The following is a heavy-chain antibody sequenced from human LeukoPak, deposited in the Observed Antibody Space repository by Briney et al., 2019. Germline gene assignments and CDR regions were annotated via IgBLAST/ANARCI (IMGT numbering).Heavy chain of an antibody. J-gene: IGHJ4*02. D-gene: IGHD3/OR15-3a*01. CDR1: GGSFSGYY. CDR2: INHSGST. CDR3: ARDGTGIYYFDY. Sequence: SETLSLTCAVYGGSFSGYYWSWIRQPPGKGLEWIGEINHSGSTNYNPSLKSRVTISVDTSKNQFSLKLSSVTAADTAVYYCARDGTGIYYFDYWGQGTLVTVSS. V-gene: IGHV4-34*01.